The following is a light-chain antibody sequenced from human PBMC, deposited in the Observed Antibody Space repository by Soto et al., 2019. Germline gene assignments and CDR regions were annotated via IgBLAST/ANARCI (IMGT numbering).Light chain of an antibody. V-gene: IGKV3-20*01. Sequence: EIVLTQSPGTLSLSPGERATLSCRASQSVSSSFLAWYRQKPGQAPRLLIYGASTRAPGIPDRFSGSGSGTDFTLTISRLEREDFAVYYCQRYGNSYTFVQWTKLEIK. CDR3: QRYGNSYT. CDR1: QSVSSSF. CDR2: GAS. J-gene: IGKJ2*01.